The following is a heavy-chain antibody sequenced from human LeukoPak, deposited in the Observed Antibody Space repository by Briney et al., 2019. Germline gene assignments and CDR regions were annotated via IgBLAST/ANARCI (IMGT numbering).Heavy chain of an antibody. CDR2: ISDYNGNT. CDR3: ARVSTNSRVGGYDPQWYFDL. D-gene: IGHD5-12*01. J-gene: IGHJ2*01. CDR1: GYTFINYG. V-gene: IGHV1-18*04. Sequence: ASVKVSCKASGYTFINYGSTWVRQAPGQGLEWMGWISDYNGNTNYLQKFQGRVTMTTDTSTNTVYMELRSLSSDDTAVYYCARVSTNSRVGGYDPQWYFDLWGRGTLVTVSS.